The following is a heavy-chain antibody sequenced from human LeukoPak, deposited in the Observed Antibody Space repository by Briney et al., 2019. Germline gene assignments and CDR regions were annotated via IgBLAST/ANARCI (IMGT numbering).Heavy chain of an antibody. D-gene: IGHD4-23*01. V-gene: IGHV3-9*01. Sequence: GRSLRHACSASGFPFYDYAVQCVPPAPGKGVEWVSRNSWNSGSLGYVASVKSRFTISRDNSKNTVYLQMTSLRAEDTAVYYCAKVYGGNSVEERGFDYWGQGTLVTVSS. CDR3: AKVYGGNSVEERGFDY. CDR2: NSWNSGSL. CDR1: GFPFYDYA. J-gene: IGHJ4*02.